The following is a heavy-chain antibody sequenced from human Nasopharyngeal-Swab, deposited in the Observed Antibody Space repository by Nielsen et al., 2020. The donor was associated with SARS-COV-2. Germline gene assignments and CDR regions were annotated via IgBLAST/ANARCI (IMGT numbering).Heavy chain of an antibody. J-gene: IGHJ4*02. CDR3: ARVGLFDY. CDR1: GGSISSYY. V-gene: IGHV3-11*04. Sequence: LSLTCTVSGGSISSYYWSWIRQAPGKGLEWVSYISGRGTNIYYAESVKGRFTISRDNAKNSLYLQLNSLRAEDTAVYYCARVGLFDYWGQGTLVTVSS. CDR2: ISGRGTNI.